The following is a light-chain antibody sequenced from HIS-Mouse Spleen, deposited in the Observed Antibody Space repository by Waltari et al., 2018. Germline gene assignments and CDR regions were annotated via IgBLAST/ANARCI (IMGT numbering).Light chain of an antibody. CDR1: VLAKKY. J-gene: IGLJ2*01. CDR3: YSAADNNVV. Sequence: SYELTQPSSVSVSPGQTARITCSGDVLAKKYARWFQQKPGRAPVLVIYKDSGRPSGIPGRFSGSSSGTTVTLTISGAQVEDEADYYCYSAADNNVVFGGGTKLTVL. CDR2: KDS. V-gene: IGLV3-27*01.